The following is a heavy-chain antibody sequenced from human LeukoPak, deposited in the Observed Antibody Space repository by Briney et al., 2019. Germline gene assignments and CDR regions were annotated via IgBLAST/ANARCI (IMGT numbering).Heavy chain of an antibody. Sequence: PGGSLRLSCAASGFTFSSYEMNWVRQAPGKGLEWVSYISSSGSTIYYADSVKGRFTISRDNAKNSLYLQMNSLRAEDTAVYYCAITGTTDYYYGMDAWGQGTTVTVSS. CDR3: AITGTTDYYYGMDA. V-gene: IGHV3-48*03. CDR1: GFTFSSYE. CDR2: ISSSGSTI. D-gene: IGHD1-7*01. J-gene: IGHJ6*02.